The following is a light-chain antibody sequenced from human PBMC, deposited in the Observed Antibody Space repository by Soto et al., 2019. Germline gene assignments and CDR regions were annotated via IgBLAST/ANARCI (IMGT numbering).Light chain of an antibody. CDR1: SSDIGAGYR. CDR2: DNS. J-gene: IGLJ3*02. V-gene: IGLV1-40*01. Sequence: QSVLTQPPSVSGAPGERVTISCTGSSSDIGAGYRVRWYQQVPGTAPKLLIYDNSNRPSGVPDRFSGSKSGTSASLAITGLQAEDEADYYCQSYDSSLSGWVFGGGTKLTVL. CDR3: QSYDSSLSGWV.